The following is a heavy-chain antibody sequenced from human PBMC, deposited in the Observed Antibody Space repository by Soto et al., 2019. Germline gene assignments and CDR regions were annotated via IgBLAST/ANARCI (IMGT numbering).Heavy chain of an antibody. Sequence: HVTLKESGPVLVKPTDTLTLTCTVSGFSLSNGKVGVSWIRQPPGKALEWLAHIFSNDEKSYRTSLKSRLTISEDISKSQVVHTMTYVERVDTATYYCARILFGRSVAGGYFYMDVWGKVTTVTVSS. CDR2: IFSNDEK. J-gene: IGHJ6*03. CDR1: GFSLSNGKVG. V-gene: IGHV2-26*01. CDR3: ARILFGRSVAGGYFYMDV. D-gene: IGHD6-19*01.